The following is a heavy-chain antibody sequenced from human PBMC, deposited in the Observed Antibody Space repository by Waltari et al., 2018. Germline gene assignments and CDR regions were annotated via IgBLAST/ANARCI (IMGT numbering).Heavy chain of an antibody. CDR3: ARLTNWGAEFDY. V-gene: IGHV5-51*01. J-gene: IGHJ4*02. CDR1: GYSFTSYW. CDR2: IFPGDPDT. Sequence: EVQLVQSGAEVKKPGESLKTSCKGTGYSFTSYWSGWVRQLPGQGLEWMGSIFPGDPDTGSGPSFQGHVTISSYNSISTAYLQWSSLKASDTAMYYCARLTNWGAEFDYWGQGTLVTVSS. D-gene: IGHD7-27*01.